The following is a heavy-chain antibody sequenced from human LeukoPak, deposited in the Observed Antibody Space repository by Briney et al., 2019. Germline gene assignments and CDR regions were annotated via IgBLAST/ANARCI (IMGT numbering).Heavy chain of an antibody. V-gene: IGHV4-4*07. D-gene: IGHD1-26*01. CDR1: SGSISSYY. CDR2: IYTSGST. Sequence: SETLSLTCTVSSGSISSYYWSWIRQPAGKGLEWIGRIYTSGSTNYNASLKSRVSMSVDTSKNQFSLKLSSVTAADTAVFYCAREKSGSYREFDYWGQGTLVTVSS. CDR3: AREKSGSYREFDY. J-gene: IGHJ4*02.